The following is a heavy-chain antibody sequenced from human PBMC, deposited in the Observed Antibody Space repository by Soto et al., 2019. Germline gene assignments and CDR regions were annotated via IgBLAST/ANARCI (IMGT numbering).Heavy chain of an antibody. J-gene: IGHJ5*02. CDR1: GFTFSSYS. Sequence: EVQLVESGGGLVKPGGSLRLSCGASGFTFSSYSMNWVRQAPGKGLEWVSSISSSSSYIYYADSVKGRFTISRDNAKNSLYLHMNSLRAEDTAVYYCARVGDYDFWSGYYSPWFDPWGQGTLVTVSS. V-gene: IGHV3-21*01. CDR3: ARVGDYDFWSGYYSPWFDP. CDR2: ISSSSSYI. D-gene: IGHD3-3*01.